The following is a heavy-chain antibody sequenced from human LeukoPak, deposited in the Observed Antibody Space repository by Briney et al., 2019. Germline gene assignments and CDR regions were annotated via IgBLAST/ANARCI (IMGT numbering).Heavy chain of an antibody. CDR3: ATIPSRVAVARPFDY. Sequence: ASVTVSCKVAGYTLTELSMHWVRQAPGKGLEWMGGFDPEDGETIYAQKFQGRVAMTEDTSTDTAYMELSSLRSEDTAVYYCATIPSRVAVARPFDYWDQGTLVIVSS. J-gene: IGHJ4*02. D-gene: IGHD6-19*01. CDR2: FDPEDGET. CDR1: GYTLTELS. V-gene: IGHV1-24*01.